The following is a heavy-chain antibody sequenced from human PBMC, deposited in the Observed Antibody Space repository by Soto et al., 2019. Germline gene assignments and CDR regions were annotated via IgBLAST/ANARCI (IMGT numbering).Heavy chain of an antibody. CDR1: GGSFSGYY. D-gene: IGHD3-16*01. V-gene: IGHV4-34*01. Sequence: SETLSLTCAVYGGSFSGYYWSWIRQPPGKGLEWIGEIDHSGGTNYNPSLKSRVTISVDTSKNQFSLKLSSVTAADTAVYYCARGRLGGASNWAQGTLVTVSS. J-gene: IGHJ4*02. CDR2: IDHSGGT. CDR3: ARGRLGGASN.